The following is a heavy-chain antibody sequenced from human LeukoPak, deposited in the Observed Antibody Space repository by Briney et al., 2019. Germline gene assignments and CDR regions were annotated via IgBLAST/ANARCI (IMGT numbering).Heavy chain of an antibody. J-gene: IGHJ5*02. V-gene: IGHV3-23*01. CDR3: AKVHHYDSSGYGHLDR. CDR2: ISKSGGST. CDR1: GFSFSHYA. D-gene: IGHD3-22*01. Sequence: PGGSLRLSCVASGFSFSHYAMCCVRQAPGKGLEWVSAISKSGGSTFYADSVKGRFTISRDNSKTTVFLQMNSLRDDDTAVYYCAKVHHYDSSGYGHLDRWAQGTLVTVSS.